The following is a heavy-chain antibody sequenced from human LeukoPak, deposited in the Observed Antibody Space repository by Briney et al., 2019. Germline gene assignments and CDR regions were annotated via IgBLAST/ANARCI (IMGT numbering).Heavy chain of an antibody. CDR2: VSFEGSNK. Sequence: GGSLRLSCAASGFTFSRYGMHWVRQAPGKGLEWVAVVSFEGSNKYYADSVKGRFTISRDNTKNTLSLQMNSLRAEDTAVYYCAKDMGYYYGSGSYAPENDYWGQGTLVTVSS. D-gene: IGHD3-10*01. J-gene: IGHJ4*02. V-gene: IGHV3-30*18. CDR3: AKDMGYYYGSGSYAPENDY. CDR1: GFTFSRYG.